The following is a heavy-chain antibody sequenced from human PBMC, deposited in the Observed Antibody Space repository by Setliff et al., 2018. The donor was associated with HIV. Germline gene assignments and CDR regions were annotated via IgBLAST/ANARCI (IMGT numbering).Heavy chain of an antibody. Sequence: SLRLSCAASGFTFSSYWMHWVRQAPGKGLVWVSRINSDGSSTSYADSVKGRFTISRDNAKNTLYLQMNSLRAEDTAVYYCARQPDYGDAFDKWGQGTMVTVSS. D-gene: IGHD4-17*01. CDR3: ARQPDYGDAFDK. V-gene: IGHV3-74*01. J-gene: IGHJ3*02. CDR1: GFTFSSYW. CDR2: INSDGSST.